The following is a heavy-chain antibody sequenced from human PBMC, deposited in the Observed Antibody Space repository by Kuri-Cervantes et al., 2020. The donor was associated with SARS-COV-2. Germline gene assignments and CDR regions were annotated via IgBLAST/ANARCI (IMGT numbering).Heavy chain of an antibody. Sequence: ETLSLTCAASGFTVSSNYMSWVRQAPGKGLEWVSVIYSGGSTYYADSVKGRFTISRDNAKNSLYLQMNSLRAEDTAVYYCAREDITIFGVVKEYFDLWGRGTLVTVSS. CDR3: AREDITIFGVVKEYFDL. V-gene: IGHV3-53*01. CDR1: GFTVSSNY. CDR2: IYSGGST. D-gene: IGHD3-3*01. J-gene: IGHJ2*01.